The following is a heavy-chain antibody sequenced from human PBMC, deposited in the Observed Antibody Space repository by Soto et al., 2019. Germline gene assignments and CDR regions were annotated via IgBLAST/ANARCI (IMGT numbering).Heavy chain of an antibody. D-gene: IGHD1-1*01. CDR2: INPSGGST. CDR1: GYTFTSYY. J-gene: IGHJ6*02. Sequence: ASVKVSCKASGYTFTSYYMHWVRQAPGQGLEWMGIINPSGGSTSYAQKFQGRVTMTRDTSTSTVYMELSSLRSEDTAVYYCARDVGTTGTYDRASYGMDVWGQGTTVTVSS. CDR3: ARDVGTTGTYDRASYGMDV. V-gene: IGHV1-46*01.